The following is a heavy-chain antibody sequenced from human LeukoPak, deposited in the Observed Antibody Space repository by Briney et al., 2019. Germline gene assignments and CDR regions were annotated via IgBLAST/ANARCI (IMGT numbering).Heavy chain of an antibody. J-gene: IGHJ6*03. CDR3: ARGDYDFWSGYVYYYYMDV. CDR2: IYTSGST. CDR1: GGSISSYY. V-gene: IGHV4-4*07. D-gene: IGHD3-3*01. Sequence: SETLSLTCTVSGGSISSYYWSWIRQPAGKGLEWIGRIYTSGSTNYNPSLKGRVTMSVDTSKNQFSLKLSSVTAADTAVYYCARGDYDFWSGYVYYYYMDVWGKGTTVTVSS.